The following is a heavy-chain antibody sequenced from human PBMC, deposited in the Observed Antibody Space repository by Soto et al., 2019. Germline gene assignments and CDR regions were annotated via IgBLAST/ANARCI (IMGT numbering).Heavy chain of an antibody. V-gene: IGHV3-23*01. J-gene: IGHJ6*03. CDR1: GFTFSSYA. CDR3: GKAADCGGDSYYLYFEV. CDR2: ISSSGGSI. Sequence: GGSLRLSCAASGFTFSSYAMNWVRQAPGKGLEWVSYISSSGGSIYYADSVKGRFTISRDNTKNSLYLQMNSLRAEDAAVYYCGKAADCGGDSYYLYFEVWGKGTTVTVSS. D-gene: IGHD2-21*01.